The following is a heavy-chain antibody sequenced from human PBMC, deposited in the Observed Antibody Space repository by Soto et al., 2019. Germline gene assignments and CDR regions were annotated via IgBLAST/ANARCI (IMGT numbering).Heavy chain of an antibody. Sequence: GGSLRLSCAASGFTFSSYAMSWVRQAPGKGLGWVSGISGSGVSTYYADSVKGRFTISRDNSKSTLYLQMNSLRAEDTAVYYCAKDRERIATRSIDYWGQGTLVTVSS. CDR1: GFTFSSYA. D-gene: IGHD6-6*01. J-gene: IGHJ4*02. CDR3: AKDRERIATRSIDY. CDR2: ISGSGVST. V-gene: IGHV3-23*01.